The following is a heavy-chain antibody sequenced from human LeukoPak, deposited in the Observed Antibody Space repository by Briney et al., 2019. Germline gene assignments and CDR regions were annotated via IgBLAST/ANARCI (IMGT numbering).Heavy chain of an antibody. V-gene: IGHV1-69*13. CDR2: IIPIFGTA. D-gene: IGHD1-14*01. J-gene: IGHJ6*03. Sequence: GASVTVSCKASGGTFSSYAISWVRQAPGQGLEWMGGIIPIFGTANYAQKFQGRVTITADESTSTAYMELSSLRSEDTAVYYCALPGGSNNYYYYYMDVWGKGTTVTISS. CDR3: ALPGGSNNYYYYYMDV. CDR1: GGTFSSYA.